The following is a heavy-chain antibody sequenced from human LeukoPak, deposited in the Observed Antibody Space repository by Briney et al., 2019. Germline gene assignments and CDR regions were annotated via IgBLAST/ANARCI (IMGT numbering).Heavy chain of an antibody. CDR3: ATAPYSSSGWYYFDY. D-gene: IGHD6-19*01. V-gene: IGHV1-24*01. CDR2: FDPEDGET. J-gene: IGHJ4*02. Sequence: ASVKVSCKVSGYTLTELSMHWVRQAPGKGLEWMGGFDPEDGETIYAQKFQGRVTITEDTSTDTAYMELSSLRSEDTAVYYCATAPYSSSGWYYFDYWGQGTLVTVSS. CDR1: GYTLTELS.